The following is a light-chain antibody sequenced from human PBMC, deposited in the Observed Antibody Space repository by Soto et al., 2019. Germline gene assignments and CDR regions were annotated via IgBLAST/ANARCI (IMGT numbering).Light chain of an antibody. J-gene: IGKJ4*01. CDR3: QQYNICPLT. CDR1: QSVSSN. Sequence: EIVMTQSPATLSVSPGERATLSCRASQSVSSNLAWYQQKPGQAPRLLIYGASTRATGIPARFSGSGSGTEFTLTISSLQSEDFAVYYCQQYNICPLTLGGGTKVEIK. V-gene: IGKV3-15*01. CDR2: GAS.